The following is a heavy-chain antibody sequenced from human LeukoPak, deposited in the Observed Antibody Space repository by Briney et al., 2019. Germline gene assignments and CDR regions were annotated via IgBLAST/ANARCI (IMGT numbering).Heavy chain of an antibody. V-gene: IGHV3-30*02. D-gene: IGHD2-2*02. CDR2: IRYDGSNK. J-gene: IGHJ4*02. CDR1: GFTFSSYG. Sequence: GGSLRLSCAASGFTFSSYGMQWVRQAPGKGLEWVAFIRYDGSNKYYADSVKGRFTISRDNSKNTLYLQMNSLRAEDTAVYYCAKDIGDCSSTSCYNYWGQGTLVTVSS. CDR3: AKDIGDCSSTSCYNY.